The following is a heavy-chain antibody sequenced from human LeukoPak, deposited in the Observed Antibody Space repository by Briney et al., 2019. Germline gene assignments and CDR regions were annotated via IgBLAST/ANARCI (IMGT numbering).Heavy chain of an antibody. J-gene: IGHJ6*02. D-gene: IGHD4-11*01. CDR3: ARSNTMTSNYYYGMDV. Sequence: GRSLRLSCAASGFTFRSHGMQWVRQAPGKGLEWVAVIWYDGSKTYYADSVKGRFTISRDNSKNTLDLQMSSLGAEDTAVYYCARSNTMTSNYYYGMDVWGQGTTVTVSS. CDR2: IWYDGSKT. CDR1: GFTFRSHG. V-gene: IGHV3-33*01.